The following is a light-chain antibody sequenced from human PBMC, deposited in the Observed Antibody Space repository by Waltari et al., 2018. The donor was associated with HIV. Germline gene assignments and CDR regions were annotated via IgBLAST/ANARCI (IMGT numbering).Light chain of an antibody. CDR2: ADS. Sequence: SYELTQAVSMSVALGQTARITCGGNNSGRRHVHWSHQKPGQAPVLVIYADSYRPSGIPERFSGSNSGNTATLTISGAQAGDEADYYCQVWDTSVVFGGGTKLTVL. V-gene: IGLV3-9*01. CDR3: QVWDTSVV. J-gene: IGLJ3*02. CDR1: NSGRRH.